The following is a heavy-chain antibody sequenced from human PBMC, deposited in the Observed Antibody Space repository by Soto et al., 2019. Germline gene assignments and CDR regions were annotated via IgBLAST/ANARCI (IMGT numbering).Heavy chain of an antibody. V-gene: IGHV4-34*01. CDR3: AAPGLDCSSTSCFDP. J-gene: IGHJ5*02. CDR2: INHSGST. CDR1: GGSFSGYY. Sequence: QVQLHQWGAGLLKPSETLSLTCAVYGGSFSGYYWSWIRQPPGKGLEWIGEINHSGSTNYNPSLKRRVTLSVDPSKNHFSRKLSSVPAADTALYYCAAPGLDCSSTSCFDPWGQGTLVTVSS. D-gene: IGHD2-2*01.